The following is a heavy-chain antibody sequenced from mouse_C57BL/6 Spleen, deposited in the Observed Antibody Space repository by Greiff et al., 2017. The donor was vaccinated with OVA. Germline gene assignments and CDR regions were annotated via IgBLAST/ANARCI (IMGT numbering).Heavy chain of an antibody. J-gene: IGHJ1*03. CDR3: TGQRYFDV. CDR2: IRLKSDNYAT. Sequence: EVQGVESGGGLVQPGGSMKLSCVASGFTFSNYWMNWVRQSPEKGLEWVAQIRLKSDNYATHYAESVKGRFTISRDDSKSSVYLQMNNLRAEDTGIYYCTGQRYFDVWGTGTTVTVSS. CDR1: GFTFSNYW. V-gene: IGHV6-3*01.